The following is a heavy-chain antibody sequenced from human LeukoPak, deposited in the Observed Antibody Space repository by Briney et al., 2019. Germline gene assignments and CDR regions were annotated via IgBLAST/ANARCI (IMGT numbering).Heavy chain of an antibody. J-gene: IGHJ4*02. Sequence: GGSLRLSCAAPGFTFSSYSMNWVRQAPGKGLEWVSSISSSTIHIYYADSVKGRFTISRDNAKNSLYLQMNSLRAEDTAVYYCAGGTTMTTFDYWGQGTLVTVSS. V-gene: IGHV3-21*01. CDR1: GFTFSSYS. D-gene: IGHD4-11*01. CDR3: AGGTTMTTFDY. CDR2: ISSSTIHI.